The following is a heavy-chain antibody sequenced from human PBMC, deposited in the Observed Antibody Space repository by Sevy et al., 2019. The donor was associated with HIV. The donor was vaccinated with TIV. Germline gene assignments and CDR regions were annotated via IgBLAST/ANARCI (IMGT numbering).Heavy chain of an antibody. V-gene: IGHV4-59*08. CDR2: IYYNGHI. J-gene: IGHJ4*02. CDR1: GGSITSLY. D-gene: IGHD1-26*01. Sequence: SETLSLTCTVSGGSITSLYWNWIRQPPGKGLEWIANIYYNGHINYNPSLKSRVTLSLDTSKNQFSLRLSSVTASDTAMYYCAGENAWGRGYSWGQRTLVTVSS. CDR3: AGENAWGRGYS.